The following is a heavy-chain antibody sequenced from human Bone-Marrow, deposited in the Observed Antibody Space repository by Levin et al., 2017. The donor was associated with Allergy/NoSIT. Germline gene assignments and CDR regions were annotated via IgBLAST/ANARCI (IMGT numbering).Heavy chain of an antibody. Sequence: SETLSLTCAVYGGSFSGYYWSWIRQPPGKGLEWIGEINHSGSTNYNPSLKSRVTISVDTSKNQFSLKLSSVTAADTAVYYCARIGSSGYHTVNDYWGQGTLVTVSS. CDR2: INHSGST. CDR1: GGSFSGYY. CDR3: ARIGSSGYHTVNDY. D-gene: IGHD3-22*01. J-gene: IGHJ4*02. V-gene: IGHV4-34*01.